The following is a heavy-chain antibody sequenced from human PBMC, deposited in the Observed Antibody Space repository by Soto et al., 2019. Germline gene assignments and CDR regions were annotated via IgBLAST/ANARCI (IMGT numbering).Heavy chain of an antibody. V-gene: IGHV3-7*01. J-gene: IGHJ5*02. CDR3: AREVYATFDP. CDR1: VFPFSSYW. Sequence: PGGSLRLSCAASVFPFSSYWMTWLRQAPGMGPEWVATIKQDGSDTYYMDSVKGRFTISKDNAKNSLHLQMNNLKVEDTAVYYCAREVYATFDPWGQGSPVTVSS. CDR2: IKQDGSDT. D-gene: IGHD1-26*01.